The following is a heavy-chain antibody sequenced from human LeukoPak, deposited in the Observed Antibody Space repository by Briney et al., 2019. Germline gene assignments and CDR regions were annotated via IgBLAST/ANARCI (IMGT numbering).Heavy chain of an antibody. CDR3: ARSLSHSNDGFNI. D-gene: IGHD2-15*01. CDR1: GGSFSGYY. V-gene: IGHV4-34*01. Sequence: SETLSLTCAVYGGSFSGYYWSWIRQPPGKGLEWIGEINHSGSTNYNPSLKSRVTISVDTSKNQFSLKLSSVTAADTAVYYCARSLSHSNDGFNIWGQGTMVTVSS. CDR2: INHSGST. J-gene: IGHJ3*02.